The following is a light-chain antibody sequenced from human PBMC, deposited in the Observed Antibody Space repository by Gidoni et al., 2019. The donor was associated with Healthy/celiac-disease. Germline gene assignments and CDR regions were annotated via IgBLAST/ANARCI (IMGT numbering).Light chain of an antibody. V-gene: IGKV1-39*01. CDR3: QQSYSRST. J-gene: IGKJ1*01. CDR1: QSISSY. Sequence: LSASVGDRVTITCRASQSISSYLNWYQQKPGKAPKLLIYAASSLQSGVPSRFSGSGSGTDFTLNISSLQPEDFATYYCQQSYSRSTFGQGTKVEIK. CDR2: AAS.